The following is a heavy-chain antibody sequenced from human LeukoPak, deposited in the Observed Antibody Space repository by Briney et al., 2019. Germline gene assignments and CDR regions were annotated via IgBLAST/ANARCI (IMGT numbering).Heavy chain of an antibody. J-gene: IGHJ4*02. CDR1: GFTFSSYA. CDR2: ISYDGSNK. Sequence: PGGSLRLSCAASGFTFSSYAMHWVRQAPGKGLEWVAVISYDGSNKYYADSVKGRFTISRGNSKNTLYLQMNSLRAEDTAVYYCASWAYYPSFDYWGQGTLVTVSS. D-gene: IGHD3-22*01. V-gene: IGHV3-30-3*01. CDR3: ASWAYYPSFDY.